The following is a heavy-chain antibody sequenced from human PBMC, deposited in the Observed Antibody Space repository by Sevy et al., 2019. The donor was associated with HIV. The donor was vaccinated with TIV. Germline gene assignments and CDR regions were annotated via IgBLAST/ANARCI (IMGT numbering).Heavy chain of an antibody. V-gene: IGHV3-21*01. Sequence: GGSLRLSCAASGFTFSSYSMNWVRQAPGKGLEWVSSISSSSSYIYYADSVKGRFTNSRDNAKNSLYLQMNSLRAEDTAVYYCARVVSTNHDAFDIWGQGTMVTVSS. J-gene: IGHJ3*02. CDR2: ISSSSSYI. CDR1: GFTFSSYS. CDR3: ARVVSTNHDAFDI. D-gene: IGHD1-1*01.